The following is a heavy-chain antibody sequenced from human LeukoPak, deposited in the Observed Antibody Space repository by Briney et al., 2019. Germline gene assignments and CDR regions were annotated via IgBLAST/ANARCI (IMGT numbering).Heavy chain of an antibody. CDR1: GGSFSGYY. CDR2: INHSGST. CDR3: ARAGGRVGSSLDFDY. J-gene: IGHJ4*02. Sequence: SETLSLNCAVYGGSFSGYYWSWIRQPPGKGPEWIGEINHSGSTNHNPSLKSRVTISVDASENQFSLKLSSVTAADTSVYYCARAGGRVGSSLDFDYWGQGTPVTVSS. D-gene: IGHD6-6*01. V-gene: IGHV4-34*01.